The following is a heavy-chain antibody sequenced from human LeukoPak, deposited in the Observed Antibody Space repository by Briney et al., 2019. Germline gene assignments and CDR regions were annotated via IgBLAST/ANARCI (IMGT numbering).Heavy chain of an antibody. CDR3: ARPFYYDSHGGEAMAA. CDR2: ITTSGTYI. D-gene: IGHD3-22*01. Sequence: PGGSLRLSCAASGFTFNRCNINWVRQAPGKGLELVSSITTSGTYIYYADSVKGRFTISRDNAKNSLYLQMDSLRAEDTAVYYCARPFYYDSHGGEAMAAWARGTTVTVSS. CDR1: GFTFNRCN. V-gene: IGHV3-21*06. J-gene: IGHJ6*02.